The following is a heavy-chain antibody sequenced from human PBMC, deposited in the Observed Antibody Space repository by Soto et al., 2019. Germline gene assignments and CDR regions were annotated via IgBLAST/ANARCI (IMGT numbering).Heavy chain of an antibody. Sequence: PGESLKISCKGSGYSFTSYWITWVRQMPGKGLEWLGRIDPSDSYTKYSPSFQGHVTMSADKSISTVYLQWSSLKASDTAIYYCARPRQRSSSASYVSGYGMDVWGQGTTVTVSS. CDR1: GYSFTSYW. V-gene: IGHV5-10-1*01. CDR3: ARPRQRSSSASYVSGYGMDV. D-gene: IGHD6-19*01. CDR2: IDPSDSYT. J-gene: IGHJ6*02.